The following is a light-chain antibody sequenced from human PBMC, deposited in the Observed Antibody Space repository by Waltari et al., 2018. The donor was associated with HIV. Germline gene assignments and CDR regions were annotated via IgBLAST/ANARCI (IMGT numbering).Light chain of an antibody. CDR2: GNT. Sequence: QSALTQPPSVSGASGQRVTISCTGSSSNIGAGYDVHWYQQLPGTAPKLLIYGNTNRPSGVPDRFSGSKSGTSASLAITGLQTEDEGTYYCQSYDNSLSGHWGFGGGTKLTVL. V-gene: IGLV1-40*01. CDR3: QSYDNSLSGHWG. CDR1: SSNIGAGYD. J-gene: IGLJ3*02.